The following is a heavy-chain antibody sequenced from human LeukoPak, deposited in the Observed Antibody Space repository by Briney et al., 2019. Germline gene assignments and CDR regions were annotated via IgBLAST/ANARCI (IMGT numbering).Heavy chain of an antibody. D-gene: IGHD3-22*01. CDR1: GGSISSGDYY. V-gene: IGHV4-30-4*08. CDR3: ASFDYYDTSGSPALGY. Sequence: SETLSLTCTVSGGSISSGDYYWSWIRQPPGKGLEWIGFISYSGSAYYNPSLRSRLTISVDTSKNQFSLKLSSVTAADTAVYYCASFDYYDTSGSPALGYWGQGTLVTVCS. J-gene: IGHJ4*02. CDR2: ISYSGSA.